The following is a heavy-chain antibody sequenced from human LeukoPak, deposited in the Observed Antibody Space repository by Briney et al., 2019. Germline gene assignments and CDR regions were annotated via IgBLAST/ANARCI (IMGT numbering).Heavy chain of an antibody. V-gene: IGHV1-2*02. Sequence: ASVKVSCKASGYTFTGYCMNWVRQAPGQGLEWMGWINPNSGGTNYAQKFQGRVTMTRDTSISTAYMELSRLRSDDTAVYYCARDSSMLRGPLVIYYFDFWGQGTLVTGS. D-gene: IGHD3-16*01. J-gene: IGHJ4*02. CDR3: ARDSSMLRGPLVIYYFDF. CDR2: INPNSGGT. CDR1: GYTFTGYC.